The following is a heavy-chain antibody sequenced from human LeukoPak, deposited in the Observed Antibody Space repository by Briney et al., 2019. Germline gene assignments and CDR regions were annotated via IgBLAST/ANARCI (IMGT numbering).Heavy chain of an antibody. V-gene: IGHV5-51*01. J-gene: IGHJ3*02. CDR1: GSSFTSYW. CDR3: ARLKSGDAFDI. D-gene: IGHD3-10*01. CDR2: IYPGDSDT. Sequence: GASLKISCKGSGSSFTSYWIGWVRPLPGKGLEWMGIIYPGDSDTRYSPSFQGQVTISADKSISTAYLQWSSLKASDTAMYYCARLKSGDAFDIWGQGTMVTVSS.